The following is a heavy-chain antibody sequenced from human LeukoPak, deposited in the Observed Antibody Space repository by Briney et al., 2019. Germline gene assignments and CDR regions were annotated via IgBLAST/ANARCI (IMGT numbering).Heavy chain of an antibody. J-gene: IGHJ4*02. CDR3: AREFSSWEGDSEYFDY. CDR1: GGTFSSYA. CDR2: IIPILGIA. D-gene: IGHD1-26*01. V-gene: IGHV1-69*04. Sequence: GASVKVSCKASGGTFSSYAISRVRQAPGQGLEWMGRIIPILGIANYAQKFQGRVTITAGKSTSTAYMELSSLRSEDTAVYYCAREFSSWEGDSEYFDYWGQGTLVTVSS.